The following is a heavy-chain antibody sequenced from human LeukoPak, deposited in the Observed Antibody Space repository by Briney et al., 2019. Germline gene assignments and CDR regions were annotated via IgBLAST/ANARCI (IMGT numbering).Heavy chain of an antibody. CDR3: ARKSGTFDY. Sequence: PSGTLSLTCAVSGDSISSRNWWSWVRQPPRKGLEWIGEIYHSGSTNYNPSLKSRVTISVDKSKNQLYLRLSSVTAADTAVYYCARKSGTFDYWGQGNLVTVSS. CDR1: GDSISSRNW. V-gene: IGHV4-4*02. CDR2: IYHSGST. J-gene: IGHJ4*02.